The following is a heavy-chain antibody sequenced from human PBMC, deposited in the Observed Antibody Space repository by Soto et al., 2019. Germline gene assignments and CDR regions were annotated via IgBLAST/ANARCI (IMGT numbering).Heavy chain of an antibody. V-gene: IGHV3-64D*08. J-gene: IGHJ6*02. D-gene: IGHD6-6*01. CDR2: ISSNGGST. CDR1: GFTFSSYA. Sequence: GGSLRLSCSASGFTFSSYAMHWVRQAPGKGLEYVSAISSNGGSTYYADSVKGRFTISRDNSKNTLYLQMSSLRAEDTAVYYCVKARYSSSPYYYYYYGMDVWGQGTTVTVSS. CDR3: VKARYSSSPYYYYYYGMDV.